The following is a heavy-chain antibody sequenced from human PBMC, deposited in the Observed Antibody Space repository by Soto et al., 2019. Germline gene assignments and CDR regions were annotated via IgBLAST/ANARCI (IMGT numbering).Heavy chain of an antibody. D-gene: IGHD3-22*01. J-gene: IGHJ4*02. CDR2: LSYDGNND. CDR1: RFTLTTYA. V-gene: IGHV3-30-3*01. CDR3: VRGKYYDTSDYHSHF. Sequence: GGSLRLSCAASRFTLTTYAMHWVRQAPGKGLEWAAVLSYDGNNDYYADSVRGRFTISRDNSKNALYLQMSSLRPEDTAVYYCVRGKYYDTSDYHSHFWGQGTLVTVSS.